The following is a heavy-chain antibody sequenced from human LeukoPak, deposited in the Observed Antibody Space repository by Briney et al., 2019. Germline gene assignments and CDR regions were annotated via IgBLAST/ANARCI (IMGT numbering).Heavy chain of an antibody. D-gene: IGHD3-22*01. Sequence: PSETLSLTCTVSGGSISSYYWSWIRQPAGKGLEWIGRIYTSGSTNYNPSLKSRVTMSVDTSKNQFSLKLSSVTAADTAVYYCARVAQKNYYDSSGREGAFDIWDQGTMVTVSS. CDR3: ARVAQKNYYDSSGREGAFDI. J-gene: IGHJ3*02. CDR1: GGSISSYY. V-gene: IGHV4-4*07. CDR2: IYTSGST.